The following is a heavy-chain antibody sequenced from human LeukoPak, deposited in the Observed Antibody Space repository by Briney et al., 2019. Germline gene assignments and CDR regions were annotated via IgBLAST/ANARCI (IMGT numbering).Heavy chain of an antibody. CDR1: GFNFGDYY. D-gene: IGHD1-20*01. CDR2: IYYSGST. J-gene: IGHJ3*02. CDR3: ASGSITGTTRAFDI. Sequence: PGGSLRLSCAGSGFNFGDYYMSWIRQAPGKGLEWIGSIYYSGSTYYNPSLKSRVTISVDTSKNQFSLKLSSVTAADTAVYYCASGSITGTTRAFDIWGQGTMVTVSS. V-gene: IGHV4-38-2*01.